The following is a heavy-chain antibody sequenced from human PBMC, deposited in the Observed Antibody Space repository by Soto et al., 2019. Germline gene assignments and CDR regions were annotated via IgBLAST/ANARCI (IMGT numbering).Heavy chain of an antibody. Sequence: SETLSLTCTVSGGSISSGGYYWSWIRQHPGKGLEWIGYIYYSGSTYYNPSLKSRVTISVDTSKNQFSLKLISVTAADTAVYYCARGFPVVPGGMLDYWGQGTLVTVSS. CDR2: IYYSGST. J-gene: IGHJ4*02. CDR1: GGSISSGGYY. CDR3: ARGFPVVPGGMLDY. D-gene: IGHD2-2*01. V-gene: IGHV4-31*03.